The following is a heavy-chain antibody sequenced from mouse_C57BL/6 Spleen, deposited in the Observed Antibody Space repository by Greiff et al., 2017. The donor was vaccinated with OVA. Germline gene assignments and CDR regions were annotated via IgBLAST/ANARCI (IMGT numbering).Heavy chain of an antibody. V-gene: IGHV1-82*01. CDR2: IYPGDGDT. CDR1: GYAFSSSW. D-gene: IGHD1-1*01. CDR3: ARSPDYYGSSPFAY. J-gene: IGHJ3*01. Sequence: VMLVESGPELVKPGASVKISCKASGYAFSSSWMNWVKQRPGKGLEWIGRIYPGDGDTNYNGKFKGKATLTADKSSSTAYMQLSSLTSEDSAVYFCARSPDYYGSSPFAYWGQGTLVTVSA.